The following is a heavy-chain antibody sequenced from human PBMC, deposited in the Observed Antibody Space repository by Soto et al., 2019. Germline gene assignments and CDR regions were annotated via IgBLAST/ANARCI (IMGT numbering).Heavy chain of an antibody. D-gene: IGHD3-16*02. Sequence: GGSLRLSCAASGFTFFDYAMHWVRQAPGKGLEWVSGLSWNSATIGYADSVKGRFTNSRDNAKNSLYLQMNSLRAEDTALYYCAKVASYRSTGAAFDIWGQGTMVTVSS. CDR2: LSWNSATI. V-gene: IGHV3-9*01. CDR3: AKVASYRSTGAAFDI. J-gene: IGHJ3*02. CDR1: GFTFFDYA.